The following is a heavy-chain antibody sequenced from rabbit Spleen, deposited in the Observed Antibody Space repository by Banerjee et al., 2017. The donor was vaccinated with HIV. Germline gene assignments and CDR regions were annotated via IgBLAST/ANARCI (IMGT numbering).Heavy chain of an antibody. V-gene: IGHV1S45*01. CDR3: ARVGGVGVYGYATL. D-gene: IGHD6-1*01. CDR1: GFSFNDDYV. Sequence: QEQLEESGGDLVKPEGSLTLPCTASGFSFNDDYVMCWVRQAPGKGLEWIGLTEPIFGTTYYANWVNGRFTISSHNAQNTLYLQLKSLTAADTATYFCARVGGVGVYGYATLWGPGTLVTVS. CDR2: LTEPIFGTT. J-gene: IGHJ6*01.